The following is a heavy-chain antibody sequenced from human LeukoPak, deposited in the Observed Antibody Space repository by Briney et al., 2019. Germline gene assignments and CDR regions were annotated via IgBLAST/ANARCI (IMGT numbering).Heavy chain of an antibody. V-gene: IGHV3-21*06. J-gene: IGHJ4*02. CDR1: GLTFSSYI. D-gene: IGHD6-13*01. Sequence: PGGALRVSCAGSGLTFSSYIINWVGPAPGKGLDGVSSISSWSSCLYFADALKGRLIISRHNTQNIVYLQMNSLKAEDTAVYFCARAAAADDIPYYLDFWGQGTLVTVSS. CDR2: ISSWSSCL. CDR3: ARAAAADDIPYYLDF.